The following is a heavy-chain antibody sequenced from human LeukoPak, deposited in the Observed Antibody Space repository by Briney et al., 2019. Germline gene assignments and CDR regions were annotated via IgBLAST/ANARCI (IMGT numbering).Heavy chain of an antibody. CDR2: IRGYNGDT. Sequence: ASVKVSCKASGYTFTSYGISWVRQAPGQGLEWMGWIRGYNGDTKYAQKLQGRVTMTTDTSTTIAYMELKSLRSDDTAVYYCARDGSSSGWYGFDYWGQGTQVTVSS. V-gene: IGHV1-18*04. CDR3: ARDGSSSGWYGFDY. CDR1: GYTFTSYG. D-gene: IGHD6-19*01. J-gene: IGHJ4*02.